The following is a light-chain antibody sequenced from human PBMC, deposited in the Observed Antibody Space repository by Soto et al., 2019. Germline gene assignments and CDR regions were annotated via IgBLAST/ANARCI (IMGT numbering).Light chain of an antibody. V-gene: IGKV1-39*01. J-gene: IGKJ1*01. Sequence: DILMTQSPSSLSASVGDTVTITCRASQSISSHLNWYQQKPGKAPKFLIYDASTLESGVPSRFSGSGFGTEFSLTISSLQHDDFGSYYCQHMRTFGHGTKVDIK. CDR3: QHMRT. CDR2: DAS. CDR1: QSISSH.